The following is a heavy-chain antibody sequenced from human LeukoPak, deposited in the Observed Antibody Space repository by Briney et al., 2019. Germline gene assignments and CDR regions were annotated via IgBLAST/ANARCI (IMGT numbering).Heavy chain of an antibody. D-gene: IGHD3-22*01. V-gene: IGHV3-30*18. CDR2: ISYDGSNK. CDR1: GFTFSSYG. Sequence: HPGRSLRLSCAASGFTFSSYGMHWVRQAPGKGLEWVAVISYDGSNKHYADSVKGRFTISRDNSKNTLYLQMNSLRAEDTAVYYCAKGLGPYYDSSGYLFDYWGQGTLVTVSS. CDR3: AKGLGPYYDSSGYLFDY. J-gene: IGHJ4*02.